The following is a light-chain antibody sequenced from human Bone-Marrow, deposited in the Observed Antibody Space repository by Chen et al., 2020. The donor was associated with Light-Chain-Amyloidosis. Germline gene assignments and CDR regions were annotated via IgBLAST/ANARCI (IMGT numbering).Light chain of an antibody. V-gene: IGLV2-14*01. J-gene: IGLJ1*01. CDR2: EVT. CDR3: SSYTITNTLV. CDR1: SSDVGGDNH. Sequence: QSALHQPASVSGYPGQPITISCTGTSSDVGGDNHVSWYQQHPDKAPKLMIYEVTNRPSWVPDRFSGSKSDNTASLTISGLQTEDEADYFCSSYTITNTLVFGSGTRVTVL.